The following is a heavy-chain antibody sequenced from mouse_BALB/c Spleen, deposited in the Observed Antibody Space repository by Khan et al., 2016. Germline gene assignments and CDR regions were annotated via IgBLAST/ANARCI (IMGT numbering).Heavy chain of an antibody. CDR1: GYTFTRYG. V-gene: IGHV9-3-1*01. CDR2: INTNTGEA. J-gene: IGHJ4*01. CDR3: ARPDY. Sequence: QIQLVQSGPELKKPGETIKISCTASGYTFTRYGMNWVKQAPGKGLKWMGWINTNTGEAAYADDFKGRFAFSVETSASTAYLQINNLQTEDTGTYFCARPDYWGQGTSVTVSS.